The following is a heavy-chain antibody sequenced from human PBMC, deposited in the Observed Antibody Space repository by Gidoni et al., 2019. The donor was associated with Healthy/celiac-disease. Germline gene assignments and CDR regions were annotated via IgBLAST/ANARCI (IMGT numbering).Heavy chain of an antibody. CDR2: ISGRGGSK. D-gene: IGHD3-22*01. CDR3: AKGTMIVVVMVY. V-gene: IGHV3-23*01. Sequence: EVQLLESGGGLVQPGGSLRLSCAASGFTFSRYAMRWVRQAPGKGLEWVSAISGRGGSKYYADSVKGRFTISRDNSKNTLYLQMNSLRAEDTAVYYCAKGTMIVVVMVYWGQGTLVTVSS. CDR1: GFTFSRYA. J-gene: IGHJ4*02.